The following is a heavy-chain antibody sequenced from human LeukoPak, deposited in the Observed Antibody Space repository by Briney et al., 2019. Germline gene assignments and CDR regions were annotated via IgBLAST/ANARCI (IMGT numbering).Heavy chain of an antibody. V-gene: IGHV3-7*01. D-gene: IGHD3-16*02. CDR2: IKQDGSEK. Sequence: GGSLRLSCAASGFTFSSYSMNWVRQAPGKGLEWVANIKQDGSEKYYVDSVKGRFTISRDNAKNSLYLQMNSLRAEDTAVYYCARGRPIGDAFDIWGQGTMVTVSS. CDR3: ARGRPIGDAFDI. CDR1: GFTFSSYS. J-gene: IGHJ3*02.